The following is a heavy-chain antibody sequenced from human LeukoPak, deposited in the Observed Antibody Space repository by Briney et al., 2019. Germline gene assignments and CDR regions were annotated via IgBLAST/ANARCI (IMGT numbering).Heavy chain of an antibody. Sequence: SETLSLTCTVSGDSISSYYWSWIRQPPGKGLEWIGYMYYSGSTNYNPSLKSRVTISVDTSKNQFSLKLSSVTAADTAVYYCARPTVSGWFDPWGQGTLVTVSS. D-gene: IGHD4-17*01. CDR3: ARPTVSGWFDP. V-gene: IGHV4-59*01. CDR2: MYYSGST. CDR1: GDSISSYY. J-gene: IGHJ5*02.